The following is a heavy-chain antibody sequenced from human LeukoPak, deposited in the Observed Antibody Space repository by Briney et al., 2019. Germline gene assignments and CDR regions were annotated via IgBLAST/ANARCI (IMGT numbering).Heavy chain of an antibody. CDR2: INAGNGNT. V-gene: IGHV1-3*01. Sequence: ASVKVSFKASGYTFTIYAMHWVRQAPGQRREWMGWINAGNGNTKYSQKFQGRVTITRDTSASTAYMELSSLRSEDTAVYYCARVDTGFGELAYWGQGTLLTVSS. J-gene: IGHJ4*02. D-gene: IGHD3-10*01. CDR1: GYTFTIYA. CDR3: ARVDTGFGELAY.